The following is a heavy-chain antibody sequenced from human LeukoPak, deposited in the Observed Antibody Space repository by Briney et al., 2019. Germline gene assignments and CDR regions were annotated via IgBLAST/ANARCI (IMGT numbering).Heavy chain of an antibody. Sequence: ASVKVSCKASGGTFSSYAISWVRQAPGQGLEWMGGIIPIFGTANYAQKFQGRVTITADESTSTAYMELSSLRSGDTAVYYCARHSDYDSSGYYYFDYWGQGTLVTVSS. J-gene: IGHJ4*02. D-gene: IGHD3-22*01. V-gene: IGHV1-69*13. CDR3: ARHSDYDSSGYYYFDY. CDR1: GGTFSSYA. CDR2: IIPIFGTA.